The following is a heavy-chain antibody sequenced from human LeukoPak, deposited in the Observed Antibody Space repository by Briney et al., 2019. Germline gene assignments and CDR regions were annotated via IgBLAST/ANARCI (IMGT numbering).Heavy chain of an antibody. CDR3: ARDREMATITEDYFDY. CDR2: ISSSSSYI. V-gene: IGHV3-21*01. J-gene: IGHJ4*02. Sequence: GGYLRLSCAASGFTFSSYSMNWVRQAPGKGLEWVSSISSSSSYIYYADSAKGRFTISRDNAKNSLYLQMNSLRAEDTAVYYCARDREMATITEDYFDYWGQGTLVTVSS. D-gene: IGHD5-24*01. CDR1: GFTFSSYS.